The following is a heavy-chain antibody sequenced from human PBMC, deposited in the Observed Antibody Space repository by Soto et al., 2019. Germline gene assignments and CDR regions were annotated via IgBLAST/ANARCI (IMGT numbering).Heavy chain of an antibody. D-gene: IGHD2-2*01. Sequence: SVKVSCKASGGTFSSYAISWVRQAPGQGLEWMGGIIPIFGTANYAQKFQGRVTITADESTSTAYMELSSLRSEDTAVYYCARGPPVVPAANYYGMDVWGQGTTVTVSS. J-gene: IGHJ6*02. CDR2: IIPIFGTA. V-gene: IGHV1-69*13. CDR1: GGTFSSYA. CDR3: ARGPPVVPAANYYGMDV.